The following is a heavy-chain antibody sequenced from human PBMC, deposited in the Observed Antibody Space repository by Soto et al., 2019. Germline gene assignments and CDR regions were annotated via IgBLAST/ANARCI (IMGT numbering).Heavy chain of an antibody. Sequence: PSETLSLTCTVSGGSISSYYWSWIRQPPGKGLEWIGYIYYSGSTNYNPSLKSRVTISVDTSKNQFSLKLSSVTAADTAVYYCARDSPPAKSYYYYYGMDVWGRGTTVTVSS. V-gene: IGHV4-59*01. D-gene: IGHD6-25*01. CDR2: IYYSGST. J-gene: IGHJ6*02. CDR1: GGSISSYY. CDR3: ARDSPPAKSYYYYYGMDV.